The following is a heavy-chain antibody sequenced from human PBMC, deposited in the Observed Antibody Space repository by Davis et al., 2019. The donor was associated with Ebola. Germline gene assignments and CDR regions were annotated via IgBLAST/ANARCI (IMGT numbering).Heavy chain of an antibody. CDR2: IWYDGSNK. D-gene: IGHD1-14*01. CDR3: ARDRNVTTVPYYYGMDV. J-gene: IGHJ6*02. Sequence: GESLKISCAASGFTFSSYGMHWVRQAPGKGLEWVAVIWYDGSNKYYADSVKGRFTISRDNSKNTLYLQMNSLRAEDTAVYYCARDRNVTTVPYYYGMDVWGQGTPVTVSS. V-gene: IGHV3-33*08. CDR1: GFTFSSYG.